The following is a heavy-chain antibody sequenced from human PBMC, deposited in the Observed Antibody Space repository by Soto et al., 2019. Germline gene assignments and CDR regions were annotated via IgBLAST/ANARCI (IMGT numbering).Heavy chain of an antibody. D-gene: IGHD1-26*01. Sequence: QVQLVESGGGVVQPGRSLRLSCAASGFTFRNYIMQRVRQAPDKGLEWVAIIIHDGNNKYYADSVKGRFTISRDNSKNTLYLQKNSLRTEDTAIYYCARDDEGGSSCDLGYWGQGTLVTVSS. CDR3: ARDDEGGSSCDLGY. CDR1: GFTFRNYI. V-gene: IGHV3-30-3*01. J-gene: IGHJ4*02. CDR2: IIHDGNNK.